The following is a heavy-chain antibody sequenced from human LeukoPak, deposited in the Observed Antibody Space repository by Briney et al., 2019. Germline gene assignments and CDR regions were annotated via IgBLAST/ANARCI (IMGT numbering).Heavy chain of an antibody. CDR2: INPNTDNDV. D-gene: IGHD6-13*01. J-gene: IGHJ4*02. V-gene: IGHV1-2*02. CDR3: ARGGYSSSLYDI. Sequence: ASVTVSCTASGYTFTGYYMHWVRQAPGQGLEWMGWINPNTDNDVRYAQNFRGRITMTRDTSISTAYMELSSLTSDDTALYYCARGGYSSSLYDIWGQGSLVTVSS. CDR1: GYTFTGYY.